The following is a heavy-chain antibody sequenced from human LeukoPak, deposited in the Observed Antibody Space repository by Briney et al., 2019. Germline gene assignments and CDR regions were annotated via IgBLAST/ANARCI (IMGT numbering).Heavy chain of an antibody. Sequence: GGSLRLSCAASRFTVSSNYMSWVRQAPGKGLEWVSFIYSSGSTYYADSVRGRFTISRDNSNNTLYLQTNSLRVEDTAVYYCARGRFGLSLDYWGQGTLVTVSS. J-gene: IGHJ4*02. CDR2: IYSSGST. D-gene: IGHD3-16*01. V-gene: IGHV3-66*01. CDR1: RFTVSSNY. CDR3: ARGRFGLSLDY.